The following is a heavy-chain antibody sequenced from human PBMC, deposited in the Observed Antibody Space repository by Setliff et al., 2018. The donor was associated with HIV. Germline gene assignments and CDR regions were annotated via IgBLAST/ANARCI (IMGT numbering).Heavy chain of an antibody. CDR3: ARFNALLGSSTYYDY. CDR1: GGSIRSHY. V-gene: IGHV4-59*11. CDR2: IYYSGTT. Sequence: SETLSLTCTVSGGSIRSHYWSWIRQPPGKGLEWIGNIYYSGTTKFNPSLKSRAAISVDSSNNQFSLKMTSVTAADTAVYFCARFNALLGSSTYYDYWGPGLLVTVSS. D-gene: IGHD3-22*01. J-gene: IGHJ4*02.